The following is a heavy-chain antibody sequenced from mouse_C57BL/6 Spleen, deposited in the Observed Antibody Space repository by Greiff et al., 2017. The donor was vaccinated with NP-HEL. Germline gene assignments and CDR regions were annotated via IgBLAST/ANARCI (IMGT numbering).Heavy chain of an antibody. CDR1: GFTFSSYA. V-gene: IGHV5-9-1*02. D-gene: IGHD1-1*01. CDR2: ISSGGDYI. CDR3: TRDRHYYGSSYDYAMDY. J-gene: IGHJ4*01. Sequence: EVQRVESGEGLVKPGGSLKLSCAASGFTFSSYAMSWVRQTPEKRLEWVAYISSGGDYISYADTVKGRFTISRDNARNTLYLQMSSLKSEDTAMYYCTRDRHYYGSSYDYAMDYWGQGTSVTVSS.